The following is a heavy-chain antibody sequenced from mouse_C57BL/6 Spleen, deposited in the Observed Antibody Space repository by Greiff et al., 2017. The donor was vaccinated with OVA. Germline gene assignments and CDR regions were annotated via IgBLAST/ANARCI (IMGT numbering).Heavy chain of an antibody. CDR2: IYPGDGDT. CDR3: AKEGYGNSFDY. J-gene: IGHJ2*01. CDR1: GYAFSSSW. Sequence: QVQLQQSGPELVKPGASVKISCKASGYAFSSSWMNWVKQRPGKGLEWIGRIYPGDGDTNYNGKFKGKATLTADKSSSTAYMQLSSLTSEDSAVYFCAKEGYGNSFDYWGQGTTLTVSS. D-gene: IGHD2-1*01. V-gene: IGHV1-82*01.